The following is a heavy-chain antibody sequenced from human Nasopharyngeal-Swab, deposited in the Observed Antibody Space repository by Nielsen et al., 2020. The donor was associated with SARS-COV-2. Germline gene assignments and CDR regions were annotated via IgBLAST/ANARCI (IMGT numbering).Heavy chain of an antibody. J-gene: IGHJ4*02. Sequence: VRQAPGKGLEWVAVISYDGNNKYYADSVKGRFTISRDNSKNTLYLQMNSLRAEDTAVYCCAKDTRSGLVRGVITDYWGQGTLVTVSS. V-gene: IGHV3-30*18. D-gene: IGHD3-10*01. CDR2: ISYDGNNK. CDR3: AKDTRSGLVRGVITDY.